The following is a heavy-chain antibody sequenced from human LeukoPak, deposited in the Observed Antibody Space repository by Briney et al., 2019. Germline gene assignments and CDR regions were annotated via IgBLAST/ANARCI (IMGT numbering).Heavy chain of an antibody. CDR3: ARHSGSYYIPDLDY. J-gene: IGHJ4*02. Sequence: ASVKVSCKASGYTFTSYDINWVRQATGQGLEWMGWMNPNSGNTGYAQKFQGRVTMTRNTSISTAYMELNSLRAEDTAVYYCARHSGSYYIPDLDYWGQGTLVTVSS. CDR1: GYTFTSYD. V-gene: IGHV1-8*01. CDR2: MNPNSGNT. D-gene: IGHD3-10*01.